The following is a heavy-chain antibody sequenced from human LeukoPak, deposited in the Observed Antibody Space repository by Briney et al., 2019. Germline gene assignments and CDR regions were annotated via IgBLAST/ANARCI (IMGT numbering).Heavy chain of an antibody. CDR2: IYHSGST. D-gene: IGHD1-26*01. J-gene: IGHJ4*02. Sequence: SGTLSLTCAVSGGSISSSNWWSWVRQPPGKGLEWIGEIYHSGSTNYNPSLKSRVTISVDKSKNQFSLKLSSVTAADTAVYYCARDISGSYWEHYFDYWGQGTLVTVSS. CDR3: ARDISGSYWEHYFDY. CDR1: GGSISSSNW. V-gene: IGHV4-4*02.